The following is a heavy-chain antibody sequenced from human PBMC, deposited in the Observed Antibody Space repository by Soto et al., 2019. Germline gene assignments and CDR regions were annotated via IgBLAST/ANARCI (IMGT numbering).Heavy chain of an antibody. J-gene: IGHJ4*02. CDR3: ASNTRYDPPDY. Sequence: EVQLLESGGGLVQPGGSLRLSCAASGFTFSSYAMSWVRQAPGKGLAWVSGISVSGGSTYYADSVKGRFTISRDNSKNTLYLQMNSLRAEDTAVCYCASNTRYDPPDYWGQGTLVTVSA. CDR2: ISVSGGST. V-gene: IGHV3-23*01. D-gene: IGHD3-16*01. CDR1: GFTFSSYA.